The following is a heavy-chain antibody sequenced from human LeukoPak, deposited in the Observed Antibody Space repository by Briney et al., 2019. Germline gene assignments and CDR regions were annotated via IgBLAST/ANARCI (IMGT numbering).Heavy chain of an antibody. D-gene: IGHD4-17*01. Sequence: SETLSLTCAVYGGSFSGYYWSWMRQPPGEGLEWIGDINQSGSTTYNPSLKSRVTILVDTSKNQFSLELTSVTAADTAVYYRARDYGDSRNYNWFDPWGQGTLVTVSS. V-gene: IGHV4-34*01. CDR2: INQSGST. J-gene: IGHJ5*02. CDR1: GGSFSGYY. CDR3: ARDYGDSRNYNWFDP.